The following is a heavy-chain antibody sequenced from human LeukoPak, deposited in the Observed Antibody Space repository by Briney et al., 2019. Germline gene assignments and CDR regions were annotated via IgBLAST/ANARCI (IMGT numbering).Heavy chain of an antibody. CDR3: ENLYDFWSGFPQDAFDI. Sequence: PGGSLRLSCAASGFTFSSYAMSWVRQAPGKGLEWVSAISGSGGSTYYADSVKGRFTISRDNSKNTLYLQMNSLRAEDTAVYYCENLYDFWSGFPQDAFDIWGQGTMVTVSS. CDR1: GFTFSSYA. V-gene: IGHV3-23*01. D-gene: IGHD3-3*01. J-gene: IGHJ3*02. CDR2: ISGSGGST.